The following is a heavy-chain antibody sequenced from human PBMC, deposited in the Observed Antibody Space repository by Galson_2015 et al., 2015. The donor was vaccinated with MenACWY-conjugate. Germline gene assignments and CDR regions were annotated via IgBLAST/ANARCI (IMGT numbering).Heavy chain of an antibody. CDR2: IKADGSFS. CDR3: ARDINWSFDS. CDR1: GLTFNNYW. J-gene: IGHJ4*02. V-gene: IGHV3-74*01. D-gene: IGHD1-1*01. Sequence: SLRLSCAASGLTFNNYWMHWVRQPPGKGLEWISYIKADGSFSNYADSVKGRFTISTDNAKNMVYLQMDGLGDEDTAVYFCARDINWSFDSWGQGTLVTVSS.